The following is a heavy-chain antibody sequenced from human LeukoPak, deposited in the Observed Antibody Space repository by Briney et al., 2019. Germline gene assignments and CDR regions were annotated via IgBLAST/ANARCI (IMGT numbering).Heavy chain of an antibody. CDR1: SGSISSSSYY. D-gene: IGHD1-26*01. CDR3: ASLRERSYYARGFDY. J-gene: IGHJ4*02. Sequence: SETLSLTCTVSSGSISSSSYYWGWIRQPPGKGLEWIGNIYYSGRTNYNPSLKSRVTISVDTSENQISLNLSSVTAADTAVYYCASLRERSYYARGFDYWGQGTLVTVSS. V-gene: IGHV4-39*01. CDR2: IYYSGRT.